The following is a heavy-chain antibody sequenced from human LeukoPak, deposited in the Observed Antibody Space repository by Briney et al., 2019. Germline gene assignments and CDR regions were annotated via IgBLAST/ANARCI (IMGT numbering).Heavy chain of an antibody. V-gene: IGHV1-2*02. D-gene: IGHD6-13*01. J-gene: IGHJ4*02. CDR3: ARLIAAAGYDY. Sequence: ASLKVSCKASGYTFTGYYMHWVRQTPGQGLEWMGWINPNSGGTNYAQKFQGRVTMTRDTSISTAYMELSRLRSDDTAVYYCARLIAAAGYDYWGQGTLVTVSS. CDR2: INPNSGGT. CDR1: GYTFTGYY.